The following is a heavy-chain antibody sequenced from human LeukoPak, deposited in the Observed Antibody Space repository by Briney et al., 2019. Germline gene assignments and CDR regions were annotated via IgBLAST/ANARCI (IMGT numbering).Heavy chain of an antibody. Sequence: SSETLSLTCTVSGGSISSYYWSWIRQPPGKGLEWIGYIYYSGSTNYNPSLKSRVTISVDTSKNQFSLKLSSVTAADTAVYYCARYYDSSGYGAFDIWGQGTMVTVSS. CDR1: GGSISSYY. CDR2: IYYSGST. V-gene: IGHV4-59*08. J-gene: IGHJ3*02. D-gene: IGHD3-22*01. CDR3: ARYYDSSGYGAFDI.